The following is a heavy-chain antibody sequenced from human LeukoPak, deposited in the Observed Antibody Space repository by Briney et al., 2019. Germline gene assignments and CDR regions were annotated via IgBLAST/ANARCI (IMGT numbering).Heavy chain of an antibody. CDR1: GGSISSSSYY. D-gene: IGHD6-19*01. CDR2: IYYSGST. J-gene: IGHJ4*02. Sequence: SETLSLTCTVSGGSISSSSYYWGWIRQPPGKGLEWIGSIYYSGSTYYNPSLKSRVTISVDPSKNQFSLKLSSVTAADTAVYYCARNPGSSRDRPVYWGQGTLVTVSS. CDR3: ARNPGSSRDRPVY. V-gene: IGHV4-39*01.